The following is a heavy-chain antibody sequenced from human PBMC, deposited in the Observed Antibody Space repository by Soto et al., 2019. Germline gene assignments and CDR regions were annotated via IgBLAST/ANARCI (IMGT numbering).Heavy chain of an antibody. CDR2: IYYSGST. CDR1: GGSISSYY. V-gene: IGHV4-59*01. CDR3: ERVDGYSSGWYYFDY. D-gene: IGHD6-19*01. J-gene: IGHJ4*02. Sequence: PSETLSLTCTVSGGSISSYYWSWIRQPPGKGLEWIGNIYYSGSTNYNPSLKSRVTISVDTSKNQFSLKLSSVTAADTAVYYCERVDGYSSGWYYFDYWGQGTLVTVSS.